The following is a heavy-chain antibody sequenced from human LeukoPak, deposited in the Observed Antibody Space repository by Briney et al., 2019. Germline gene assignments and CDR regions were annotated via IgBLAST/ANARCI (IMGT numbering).Heavy chain of an antibody. J-gene: IGHJ4*02. CDR2: IWYDGSKK. CDR1: GFTFSNHG. V-gene: IGHV3-33*06. D-gene: IGHD3-22*01. CDR3: AKDDYYYYDSSGYPAWVFDY. Sequence: PGGSLRLSCAASGFTFSNHGFHWVRQAPGKGLEWVAVIWYDGSKKFYADSVKGRFTISRDNSKNTLYLQMNSLRAEDTAVYYCAKDDYYYYDSSGYPAWVFDYWGQGTLVTVSS.